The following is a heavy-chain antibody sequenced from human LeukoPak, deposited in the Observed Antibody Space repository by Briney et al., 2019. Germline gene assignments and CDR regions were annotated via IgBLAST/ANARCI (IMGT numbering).Heavy chain of an antibody. CDR2: INPNSGGT. CDR3: ARQARNWNYGLYNWFDP. CDR1: GYTFTGYY. D-gene: IGHD1-7*01. J-gene: IGHJ5*02. V-gene: IGHV1-2*02. Sequence: ASVKVSCKASGYTFTGYYMHWVRQAPGQGLEWMGWINPNSGGTNYAQKFQGRVTMTRDTSISTAYMELSRLRSDDTAVYYCARQARNWNYGLYNWFDPWGQGTLVTVSS.